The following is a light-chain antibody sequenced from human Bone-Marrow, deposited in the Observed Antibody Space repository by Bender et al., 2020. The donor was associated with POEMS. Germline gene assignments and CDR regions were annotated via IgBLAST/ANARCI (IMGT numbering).Light chain of an antibody. CDR3: SSHAGSRML. V-gene: IGLV2-8*01. Sequence: QSALTQPASVSGSPGQSITISCTGTSSDVGGYNLVSWYQQHPGKAPKLIIFDVSKRPSGVPDRFSGSKSGNTASLTVSGLQAEDEADYFCSSHAGSRMLFGGGTKLTVL. CDR1: SSDVGGYNL. J-gene: IGLJ3*02. CDR2: DVS.